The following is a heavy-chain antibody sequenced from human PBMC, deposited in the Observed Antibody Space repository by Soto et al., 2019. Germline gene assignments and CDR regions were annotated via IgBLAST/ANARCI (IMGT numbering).Heavy chain of an antibody. CDR1: GFTFSSYA. D-gene: IGHD3-9*01. V-gene: IGHV3-23*01. CDR3: VIFYGGNSAHTYTIDP. J-gene: IGHJ5*02. Sequence: EVQLLESGGGLVQPGGSLRLSCAASGFTFSSYAMSWVRQAPGKGLEWVSTSTSGGSTHYADSVKGRFTISRDNSKNTLYLQMNSLRAEDTAIYYCVIFYGGNSAHTYTIDPWGQGPLVTVSS. CDR2: STSGGST.